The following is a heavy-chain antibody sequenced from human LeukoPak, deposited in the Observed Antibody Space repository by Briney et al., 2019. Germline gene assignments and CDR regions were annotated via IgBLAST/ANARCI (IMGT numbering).Heavy chain of an antibody. CDR2: ISSDGNNE. Sequence: PGGSLRLSCGASGFTFRTYAMHWVRQTPDKGLEWVAFISSDGNNENYVDSVKGRFAISRDNSKNTLYLRMNNLTPEDTGVYYCAKGLASTTSYGNWFDPWGQGTLVTVSS. CDR3: AKGLASTTSYGNWFDP. D-gene: IGHD2/OR15-2a*01. J-gene: IGHJ5*02. V-gene: IGHV3-30*18. CDR1: GFTFRTYA.